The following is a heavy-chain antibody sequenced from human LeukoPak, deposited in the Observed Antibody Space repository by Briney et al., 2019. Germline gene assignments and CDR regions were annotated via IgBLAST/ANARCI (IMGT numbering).Heavy chain of an antibody. CDR3: ARGHYVWGSYRHGETFDY. Sequence: SETPSLTCAVYGGSFCGYYWSRIRQPPGPGLEWLGEINHGGSTNYNPSLKSRVTISVATSKNQCSLKLSSVTAADSVVYYCARGHYVWGSYRHGETFDYCGQGTLVTVSS. CDR1: GGSFCGYY. J-gene: IGHJ4*02. V-gene: IGHV4-34*01. CDR2: INHGGST. D-gene: IGHD3-16*02.